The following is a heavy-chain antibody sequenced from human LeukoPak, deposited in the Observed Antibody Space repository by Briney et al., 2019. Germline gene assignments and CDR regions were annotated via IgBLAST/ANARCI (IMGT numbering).Heavy chain of an antibody. J-gene: IGHJ4*02. D-gene: IGHD2-2*01. CDR1: GFTFSDYC. V-gene: IGHV3-11*04. Sequence: GGSLRLSCAASGFTFSDYCMSWVRQAPGKGLEWVSYISSSGTTISYADSVKGRFTISRDNANNSLYPQMNSLRAEDTAVYYCARDPLSTSSPVDYWGQGTLVTVSS. CDR2: ISSSGTTI. CDR3: ARDPLSTSSPVDY.